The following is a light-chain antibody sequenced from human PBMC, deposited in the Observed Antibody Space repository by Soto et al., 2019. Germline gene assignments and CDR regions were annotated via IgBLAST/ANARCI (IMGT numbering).Light chain of an antibody. CDR2: DSS. CDR3: QQRSNWPRT. J-gene: IGKJ1*01. Sequence: EIVLTQSPGTLSLSPGESATLSCRASQNISSHLAWYQQKRGQPPRLLIYDSSNRATGIPARFSGSGSGTDFSLSISSLEPEDFAVYYCQQRSNWPRTFGEGTKVDI. CDR1: QNISSH. V-gene: IGKV3-11*01.